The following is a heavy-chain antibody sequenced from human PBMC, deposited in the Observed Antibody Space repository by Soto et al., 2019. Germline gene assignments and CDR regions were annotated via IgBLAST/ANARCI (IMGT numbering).Heavy chain of an antibody. CDR1: GGSISSYF. CDR3: ARDPKGNNWFDP. J-gene: IGHJ5*02. Sequence: SETLSLTCTVSGGSISSYFWSGIRQPPGKGLEWIGYIYYSGSTNYNPSLKSRVTISVDTSKNQFSLKLSSVTAADTAVYYCARDPKGNNWFDPWGQGTLVTVSS. V-gene: IGHV4-59*01. CDR2: IYYSGST.